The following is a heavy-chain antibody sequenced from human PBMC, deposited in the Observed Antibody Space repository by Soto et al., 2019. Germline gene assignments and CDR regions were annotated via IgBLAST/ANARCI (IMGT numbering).Heavy chain of an antibody. CDR2: MNPNSGNT. Sequence: GASVKVSCKASGYTFTSYDINWVRQATGQGLEWMGWMNPNSGNTGYAQKFQGRVTMTRNTSISTAYMELSSLRSEDTAVYYCAREVFKAAPEYSSSSGQACWFDPWGQGTLVTVSS. J-gene: IGHJ5*02. CDR1: GYTFTSYD. V-gene: IGHV1-8*01. CDR3: AREVFKAAPEYSSSSGQACWFDP. D-gene: IGHD6-6*01.